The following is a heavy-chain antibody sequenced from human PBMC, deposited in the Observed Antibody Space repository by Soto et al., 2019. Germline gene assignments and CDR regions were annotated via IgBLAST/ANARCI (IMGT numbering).Heavy chain of an antibody. V-gene: IGHV4-39*01. Sequence: QLQLQESGPGLVKPSETLSLTCTVSGGSVNSRSYYWGWIRQPPGKGLEWIANIYYTGTTYYSPSLQSQVTISVDTSKNQFSLKVNSVTAADTAVYYCARTDYSGTYVSWFDPWGQGTLVTVSS. CDR2: IYYTGTT. D-gene: IGHD4-4*01. CDR3: ARTDYSGTYVSWFDP. CDR1: GGSVNSRSYY. J-gene: IGHJ5*02.